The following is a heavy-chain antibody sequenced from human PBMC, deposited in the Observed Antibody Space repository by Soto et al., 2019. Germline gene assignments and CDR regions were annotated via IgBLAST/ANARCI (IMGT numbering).Heavy chain of an antibody. J-gene: IGHJ4*02. CDR2: IYHSGST. CDR1: GGSISSYY. Sequence: SETLSLTCTVSGGSISSYYWSWIRQPPGKGLEWIGYIYHSGSTYYNPSLKSRVTISVDRSKNQFSLKLSSVTAADTAVYYCARAGGLGAVAVDYWGQGTLVTVSS. CDR3: ARAGGLGAVAVDY. V-gene: IGHV4-59*12. D-gene: IGHD6-19*01.